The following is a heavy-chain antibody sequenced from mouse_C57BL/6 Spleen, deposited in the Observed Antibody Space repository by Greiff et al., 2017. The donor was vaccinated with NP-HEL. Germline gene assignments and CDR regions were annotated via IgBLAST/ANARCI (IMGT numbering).Heavy chain of an antibody. CDR2: IYPGDGDT. CDR3: ARWGDPAYFDY. CDR1: GYAFSSSW. V-gene: IGHV1-82*01. Sequence: QVQLQQSGPELVKPGASVKISCTASGYAFSSSWMNWVKQRPGKGLEWIGRIYPGDGDTNYNGKFKGKATLTADKSSSTAYMQLSSLTSEDSAVYFCARWGDPAYFDYWGQGTTLTVSS. J-gene: IGHJ2*01.